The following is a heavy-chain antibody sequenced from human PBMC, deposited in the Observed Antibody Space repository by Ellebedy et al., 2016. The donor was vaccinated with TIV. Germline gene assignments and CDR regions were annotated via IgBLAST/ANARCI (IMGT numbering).Heavy chain of an antibody. Sequence: GESLKISCAASGFAFSGYAMHWVRQAPGEGLEWVANIKYDLSQTYYLDSVKGRFTISRDNAKNSLYLHMNSLRAEDTALYYCARGPAGYNAGKHDFWGQGTLVVVSS. J-gene: IGHJ4*02. CDR1: GFAFSGYA. D-gene: IGHD1-14*01. CDR3: ARGPAGYNAGKHDF. V-gene: IGHV3-7*01. CDR2: IKYDLSQT.